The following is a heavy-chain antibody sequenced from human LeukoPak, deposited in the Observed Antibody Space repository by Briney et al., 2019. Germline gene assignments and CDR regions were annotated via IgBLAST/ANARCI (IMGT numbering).Heavy chain of an antibody. CDR2: ISAYNGNT. V-gene: IGHV1-18*01. CDR3: ARNTYDILTGHPSYFDY. CDR1: GYTFTSYG. J-gene: IGHJ4*02. D-gene: IGHD3-9*01. Sequence: ASVKVSCKASGYTFTSYGVSWVRQAPGQGLEWMGWISAYNGNTNYAQKVRGRVTMTTDTSTRTAYMELRSLRSDDTAVYYCARNTYDILTGHPSYFDYWGQGTLVTVSP.